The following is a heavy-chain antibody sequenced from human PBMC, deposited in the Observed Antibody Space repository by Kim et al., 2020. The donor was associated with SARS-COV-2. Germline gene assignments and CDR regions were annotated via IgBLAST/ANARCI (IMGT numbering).Heavy chain of an antibody. CDR3: ARGSLGWPPGWFEP. CDR2: IIPIFGTA. J-gene: IGHJ5*02. V-gene: IGHV1-69*06. D-gene: IGHD6-19*01. Sequence: SVKVSCKASGGTFSSYAISWVRQAPGQGLEWMGGIIPIFGTANYAQKFQGRVTITADKSTSTSYIELSSLRSEDTAVYYCARGSLGWPPGWFEPWGQGTLVTASS. CDR1: GGTFSSYA.